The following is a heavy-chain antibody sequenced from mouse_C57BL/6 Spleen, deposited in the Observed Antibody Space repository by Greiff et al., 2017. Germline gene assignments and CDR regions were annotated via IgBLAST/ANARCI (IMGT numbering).Heavy chain of an antibody. Sequence: QVQLQQSGAELARPGASVKLSCKASGYTFTSYGISWVKQRPGHGLEWIGEIFPGSGNTYYNEKFKGKATLTADTSSSTAYMELSSLTSEDSAVYFCARDRGNCSGAWFAYWGQGTLVTVSA. J-gene: IGHJ3*01. D-gene: IGHD6-1*01. CDR3: ARDRGNCSGAWFAY. CDR1: GYTFTSYG. CDR2: IFPGSGNT. V-gene: IGHV1-81*01.